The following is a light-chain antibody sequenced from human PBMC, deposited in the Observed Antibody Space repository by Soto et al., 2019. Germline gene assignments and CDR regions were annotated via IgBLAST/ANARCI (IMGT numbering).Light chain of an antibody. Sequence: GDRVTITCRASQSISSYLNWYQQKPGKAPNLLIYAASSLQSGVPSRFSGSAYGTDFTLTISSLHPEDFATYYCQQSYSTPFTFGQGTKLEIK. CDR3: QQSYSTPFT. J-gene: IGKJ2*01. V-gene: IGKV1-39*01. CDR2: AAS. CDR1: QSISSY.